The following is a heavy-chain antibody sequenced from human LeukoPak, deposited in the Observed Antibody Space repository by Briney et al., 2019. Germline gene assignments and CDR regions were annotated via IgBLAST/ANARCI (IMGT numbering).Heavy chain of an antibody. CDR1: GYTFTSYG. CDR3: ARSEWLRLGPYYYGMDV. Sequence: ASVKVSCKASGYTFTSYGISWVRQAPGQGLEWMGWISAYNSNTNYAQKLQGRVTMTTDTSTSTAYMELRSLRSDDTAVYYCARSEWLRLGPYYYGMDVWGQGTTVTVSS. CDR2: ISAYNSNT. J-gene: IGHJ6*02. V-gene: IGHV1-18*01. D-gene: IGHD5-12*01.